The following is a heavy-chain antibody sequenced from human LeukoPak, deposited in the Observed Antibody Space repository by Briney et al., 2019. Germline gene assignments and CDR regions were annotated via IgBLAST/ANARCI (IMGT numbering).Heavy chain of an antibody. Sequence: GGSLRLSCAASGFTFSSYSIHWVRQAPGKGLEWVAVVSYDGSSEDYADSVKGRFTISRDNSKNTLYLQMNSLRAEDTAVYYCARDRVLYFYYGMDVWGQGTTVTVSS. V-gene: IGHV3-30-3*01. CDR1: GFTFSSYS. CDR3: ARDRVLYFYYGMDV. CDR2: VSYDGSSE. J-gene: IGHJ6*02. D-gene: IGHD2-21*01.